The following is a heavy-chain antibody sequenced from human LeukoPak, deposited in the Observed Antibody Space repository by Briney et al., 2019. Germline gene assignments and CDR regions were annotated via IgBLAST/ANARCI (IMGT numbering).Heavy chain of an antibody. V-gene: IGHV3-21*06. CDR3: ATRVTAGSYEAFYI. J-gene: IGHJ3*02. CDR2: ISSTSNHR. D-gene: IGHD6-13*01. CDR1: GFSFRSFS. Sequence: GGSLRLSCAASGFSFRSFSMTCVRQAPGKGLEWVAAISSTSNHRYHADSVKGRFSISRDNDKNPLFLEMNSLRAEDTALYYCATRVTAGSYEAFYIWGQGTMLTVSS.